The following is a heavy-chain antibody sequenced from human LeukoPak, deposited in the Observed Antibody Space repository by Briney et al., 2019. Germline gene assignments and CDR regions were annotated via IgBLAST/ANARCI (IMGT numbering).Heavy chain of an antibody. CDR3: ATVGAEYYYYYYMDV. J-gene: IGHJ6*03. CDR1: GFTFSSYG. CDR2: ISSSSSYI. D-gene: IGHD1-26*01. V-gene: IGHV3-21*01. Sequence: PGRSLRLSCAASGFTFSSYGMHWVRQAPGKGLEWVSSISSSSSYIYYADSVKGRFTISRDNAKNSLYLQMNSLRAEDTAVYYCATVGAEYYYYYYMDVWGKGTTVTVSS.